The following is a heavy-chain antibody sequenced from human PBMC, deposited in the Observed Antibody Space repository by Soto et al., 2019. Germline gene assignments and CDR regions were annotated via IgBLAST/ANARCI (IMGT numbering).Heavy chain of an antibody. CDR1: GGTFSTYA. D-gene: IGHD5-12*01. Sequence: QVQLVQSGAEVKKPESSVKVSCKAPGGTFSTYAISWVRQAPGQGLERMGGIIPMFGTANYAQRFQDRVTTTADEATNPVYMELRSLRSEDTAVYFCASGIQRWLRRINNGYSGWGQGTLVTVSS. V-gene: IGHV1-69*12. J-gene: IGHJ4*02. CDR3: ASGIQRWLRRINNGYSG. CDR2: IIPMFGTA.